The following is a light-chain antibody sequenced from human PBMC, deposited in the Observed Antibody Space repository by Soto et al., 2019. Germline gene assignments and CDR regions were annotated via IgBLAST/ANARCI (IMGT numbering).Light chain of an antibody. J-gene: IGLJ2*01. V-gene: IGLV3-21*04. CDR3: HVWDSSSDHRGVV. Sequence: SYELTQPPSVSVTPGKTARITCGGNNIGDKSVHWYQQKPGQAPVLVIYYDIDRPSGIPERFSGSNSGNTATLTINSVEAGDEADYYCHVWDSSSDHRGVVFGGGTKLNV. CDR2: YDI. CDR1: NIGDKS.